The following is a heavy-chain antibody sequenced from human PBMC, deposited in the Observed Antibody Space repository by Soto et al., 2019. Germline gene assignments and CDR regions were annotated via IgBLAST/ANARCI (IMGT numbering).Heavy chain of an antibody. CDR2: INAGNGNT. CDR1: GYTFTSYA. Sequence: GASVKVSCKASGYTFTSYAMHWVRQAPGQRLEWMGWINAGNGNTKYSQKFQGRVTITRDTSASTAYMELSSLRSEDTAVYYCARIFGPHNCGYHDDPIFDYWGKGTLVTVSS. D-gene: IGHD2-21*01. CDR3: ARIFGPHNCGYHDDPIFDY. J-gene: IGHJ4*02. V-gene: IGHV1-3*01.